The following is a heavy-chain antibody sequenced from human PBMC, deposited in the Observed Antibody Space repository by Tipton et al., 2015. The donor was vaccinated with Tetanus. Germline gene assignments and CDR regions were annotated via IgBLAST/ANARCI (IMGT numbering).Heavy chain of an antibody. D-gene: IGHD3-3*01. CDR2: IYSSGDT. Sequence: TLSLTCTVSSVSIADNTNYWGWIRQPPGKGLEWIGSIYSSGDTYSNPSRKSRVTMSVDTSRNQFSLRLSSVTAADTAEYYCARHNSGYFTFFDSWGQGILVTVSS. V-gene: IGHV4-39*01. J-gene: IGHJ4*02. CDR3: ARHNSGYFTFFDS. CDR1: SVSIADNTNY.